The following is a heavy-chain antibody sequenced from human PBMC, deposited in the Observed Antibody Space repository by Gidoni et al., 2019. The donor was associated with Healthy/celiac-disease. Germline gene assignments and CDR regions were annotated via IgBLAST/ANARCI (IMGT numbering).Heavy chain of an antibody. CDR1: GFTFSSYS. CDR2: ISSSSSYI. V-gene: IGHV3-21*01. Sequence: EVQLVESGGGLVKPGGSLRLSCPASGFTFSSYSMNWVRKAPGKGLEWVSSISSSSSYIYYADSVKGRFTISRDNAKNSLYLQMNSLRAEDTAVYYCARDSPRAQLNYWGQGTLVTVSS. J-gene: IGHJ4*02. CDR3: ARDSPRAQLNY. D-gene: IGHD2-2*01.